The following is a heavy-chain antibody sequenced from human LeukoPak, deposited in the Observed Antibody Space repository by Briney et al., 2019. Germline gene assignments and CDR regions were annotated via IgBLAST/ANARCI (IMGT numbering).Heavy chain of an antibody. Sequence: GESLKISCEVSGYPFINYWIAWVRQMPGKGLEWMGIIFPDDSDTRYNPSFQGQVTISADKSSNTAYLQWSSLKASDTAMYYCARQRRNGGIAASNDAFDIWGQGTMVTVSS. CDR3: ARQRRNGGIAASNDAFDI. D-gene: IGHD6-13*01. V-gene: IGHV5-51*01. CDR1: GYPFINYW. J-gene: IGHJ3*02. CDR2: IFPDDSDT.